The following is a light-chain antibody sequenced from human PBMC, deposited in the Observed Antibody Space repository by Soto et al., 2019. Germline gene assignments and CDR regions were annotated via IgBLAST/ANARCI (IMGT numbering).Light chain of an antibody. J-gene: IGKJ1*01. V-gene: IGKV1-5*03. CDR2: KAS. CDR1: QSIDNW. CDR3: QQYNNYSWT. Sequence: DIQMTQSPSTLSASVGDRVTITCRASQSIDNWLAWYQQRPGKVLKLLIYKASSLESGVPSRFSGSGFGTAFTLTISSLQPEDFATYHCQQYNNYSWTFAQGTRVEIK.